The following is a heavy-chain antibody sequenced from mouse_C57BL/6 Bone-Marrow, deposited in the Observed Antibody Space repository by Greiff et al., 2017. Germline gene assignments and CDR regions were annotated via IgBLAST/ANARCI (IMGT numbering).Heavy chain of an antibody. CDR3: ARGEYREAWFAY. Sequence: EVQLQESGPGLVKPSQSLSLTCSVTGYSITSGYYWNWIRQFPGNKLEWMGYISYDGSNNYNPSLKNRISITRDTSKNQFFLKLNSVTTEDTATYYCARGEYREAWFAYWGQGTLVTVSA. V-gene: IGHV3-6*01. CDR1: GYSITSGYY. J-gene: IGHJ3*01. D-gene: IGHD5-2*01. CDR2: ISYDGSN.